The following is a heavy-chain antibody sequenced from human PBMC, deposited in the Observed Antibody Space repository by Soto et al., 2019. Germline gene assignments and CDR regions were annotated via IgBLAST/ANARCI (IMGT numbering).Heavy chain of an antibody. D-gene: IGHD4-17*01. CDR2: IHGSGGNK. V-gene: IGHV3-23*01. Sequence: EVQLLESGGGLQRGGGSLRLSCAPFGFTFSSYAMNWVRQAPGKGREWVAVIHGSGGNKYYADSVKGRFTTSRDNSENTVYLQMSSLRAGDTAVYYCARGKDRDTVTTFDYWGQGTLVTVSS. J-gene: IGHJ4*02. CDR3: ARGKDRDTVTTFDY. CDR1: GFTFSSYA.